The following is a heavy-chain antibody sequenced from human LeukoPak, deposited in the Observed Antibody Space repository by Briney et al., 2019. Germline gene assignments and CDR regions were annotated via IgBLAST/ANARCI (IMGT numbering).Heavy chain of an antibody. D-gene: IGHD1-7*01. CDR3: ARSLSQLELQIGLWFDP. J-gene: IGHJ5*02. Sequence: PSETLSLTCTVSGYSISSGYYWGWIRQPPGKGLEWIGSIYHSGSTYYNPSLKSRVTISVDTSKNQFSLKLSSVTAADTAVYYCARSLSQLELQIGLWFDPWGQGTLVTVSS. V-gene: IGHV4-38-2*02. CDR2: IYHSGST. CDR1: GYSISSGYY.